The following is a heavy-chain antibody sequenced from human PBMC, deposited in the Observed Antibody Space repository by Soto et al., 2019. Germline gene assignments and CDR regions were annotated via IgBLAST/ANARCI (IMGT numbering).Heavy chain of an antibody. CDR1: GFTFSSYS. J-gene: IGHJ4*02. V-gene: IGHV3-21*01. D-gene: IGHD1-20*01. CDR2: ISSSSSYI. Sequence: GGSLRLSCAASGFTFSSYSMNWVRQAPGKGLEWVSSISSSSSYIYYADSVKGRFTISRDNAKNSLYLQMNSLRAEDTAVYYCARGITGKGSVSDYWGQGTLVTVSS. CDR3: ARGITGKGSVSDY.